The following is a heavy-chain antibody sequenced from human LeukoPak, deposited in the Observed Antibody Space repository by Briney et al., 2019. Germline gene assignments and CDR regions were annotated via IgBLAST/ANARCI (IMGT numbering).Heavy chain of an antibody. D-gene: IGHD2-15*01. Sequence: ASVKVSCKASGYTFTSYYIHWVRQAPGQGLELMGIINPSCGTTGYAQKFQGRVTMTRHRSTRTVYMEPTGLTSGETAVYYCARAHCSGGACPNWFDPWGQGTLVTVSS. CDR1: GYTFTSYY. V-gene: IGHV1-46*01. J-gene: IGHJ5*02. CDR3: ARAHCSGGACPNWFDP. CDR2: INPSCGTT.